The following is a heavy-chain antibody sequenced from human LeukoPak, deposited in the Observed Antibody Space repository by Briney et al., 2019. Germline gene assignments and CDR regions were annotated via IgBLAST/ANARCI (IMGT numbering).Heavy chain of an antibody. D-gene: IGHD4-17*01. Sequence: PGASLKISCKGSGYSFTSYWIGWVRQMPGKGLELMGIIYPGDSDTRYSPSFQGQVTVSADKSISTAYLQWSSLKASDTAMYYCARLFYGDYVEFDYWGQGTLVTVSS. CDR1: GYSFTSYW. V-gene: IGHV5-51*01. CDR3: ARLFYGDYVEFDY. J-gene: IGHJ4*02. CDR2: IYPGDSDT.